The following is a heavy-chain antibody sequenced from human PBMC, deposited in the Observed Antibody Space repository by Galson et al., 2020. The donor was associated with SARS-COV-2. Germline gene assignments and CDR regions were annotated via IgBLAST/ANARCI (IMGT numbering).Heavy chain of an antibody. CDR3: ARGSGYYLFDP. CDR2: ITRTSYT. V-gene: IGHV3-21*01. D-gene: IGHD3-22*01. Sequence: GGSLRLSCAASGFPFSTYAMNWVRQAPGKGLEWVSSITRTSYTYYTDSVKGRFTISRDNAKNSLFLQMDSLRAEDTAVYYCARGSGYYLFDPWSQGTLVTVSS. J-gene: IGHJ5*02. CDR1: GFPFSTYA.